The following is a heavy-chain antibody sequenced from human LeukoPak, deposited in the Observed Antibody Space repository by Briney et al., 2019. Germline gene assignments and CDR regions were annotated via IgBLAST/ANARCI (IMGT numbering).Heavy chain of an antibody. V-gene: IGHV3-48*04. J-gene: IGHJ4*02. D-gene: IGHD3-3*01. CDR2: ISSSGSTI. CDR3: ARFLEWLGYFDY. CDR1: GFTFSSYT. Sequence: GGSLRLSCAASGFTFSSYTMNWVRQAPGKGLEWVSYISSSGSTIYYADSVKGRFTISRDNAKNSLYLQMNSLRAEDTAVYYCARFLEWLGYFDYWGQGTLVTVSS.